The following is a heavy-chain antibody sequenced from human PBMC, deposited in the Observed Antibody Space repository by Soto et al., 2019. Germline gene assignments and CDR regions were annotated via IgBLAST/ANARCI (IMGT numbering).Heavy chain of an antibody. CDR2: INPSGGST. D-gene: IGHD2-8*01. CDR3: ARGPSMVAPPPNYYYYYYRDV. CDR1: GYTFTSYY. V-gene: IGHV1-46*03. Sequence: ASVKVSCKASGYTFTSYYMHWVRQAPGQGLEWMGIINPSGGSTSYAQKFQGRVTMTRDTSTSTVYMELSSLRSEDTAVYYCARGPSMVAPPPNYYYYYYRDVWGKGTTVTVPS. J-gene: IGHJ6*03.